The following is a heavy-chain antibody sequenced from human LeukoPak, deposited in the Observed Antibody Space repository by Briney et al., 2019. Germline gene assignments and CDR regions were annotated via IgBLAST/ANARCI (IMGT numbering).Heavy chain of an antibody. D-gene: IGHD3-16*01. CDR2: IYSGGST. CDR3: ARGLGGSGAFDI. V-gene: IGHV3-53*01. CDR1: GFTFSSYS. J-gene: IGHJ3*02. Sequence: PGGPLRLSCAASGFTFSSYSMNWVRQAPGKGLEWVSVIYSGGSTYYADSVKGRFTISRDNSKNTLYLQMNSLRAEDTAVYYCARGLGGSGAFDIWGQGTMVTVSS.